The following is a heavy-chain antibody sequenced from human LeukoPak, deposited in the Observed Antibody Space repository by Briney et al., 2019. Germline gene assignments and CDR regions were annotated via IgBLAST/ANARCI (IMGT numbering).Heavy chain of an antibody. CDR1: GYAFKKYA. CDR3: ASLGDFFGSGSYAPFDY. D-gene: IGHD3-10*01. V-gene: IGHV1-18*01. Sequence: ASVKVSCKASGYAFKKYAISWVRQAPGQGLEWMGWISTYNGDTNYAQNFKGRVTMTTDASTSTAYMELSRLTSDDTAVYYCASLGDFFGSGSYAPFDYWGQGSLVTVSS. CDR2: ISTYNGDT. J-gene: IGHJ4*02.